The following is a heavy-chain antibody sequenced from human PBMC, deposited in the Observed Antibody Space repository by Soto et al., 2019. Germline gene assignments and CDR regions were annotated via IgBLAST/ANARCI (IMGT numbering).Heavy chain of an antibody. CDR2: ISGSGGNT. J-gene: IGHJ3*02. CDR1: GFSFSTYA. CDR3: AKDSPLTGYPDAFDI. Sequence: PGESLRLSCAASGFSFSTYAMSWVRQAPGEGLEWVSVISGSGGNTYYADSVKGRFTISRDNSKNTLYLQMNSLRVEDTAVYYCAKDSPLTGYPDAFDIWGQGTMVTVSS. D-gene: IGHD3-9*01. V-gene: IGHV3-23*01.